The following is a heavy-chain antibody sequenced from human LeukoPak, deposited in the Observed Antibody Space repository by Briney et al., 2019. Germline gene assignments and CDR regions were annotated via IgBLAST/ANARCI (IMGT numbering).Heavy chain of an antibody. CDR3: AEPPRGDLFCFDY. J-gene: IGHJ4*02. D-gene: IGHD2-21*02. CDR1: GFTFSSYG. Sequence: GGSLRLSCAASGFTFSSYGMHWVRQAPGKGLEWVAVISYDGSNKYYADSVKGRFTISRDNSKNTLYLQMNSLRAEDTAVYYCAEPPRGDLFCFDYWGQGTLVTVSS. CDR2: ISYDGSNK. V-gene: IGHV3-30*18.